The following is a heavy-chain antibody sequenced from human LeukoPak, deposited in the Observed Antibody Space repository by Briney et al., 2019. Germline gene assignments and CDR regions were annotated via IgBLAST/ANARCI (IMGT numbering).Heavy chain of an antibody. V-gene: IGHV3-69-1*01. D-gene: IGHD3-22*01. CDR3: ARDFEERGYYLADFDY. CDR1: GFTFSSYY. CDR2: ISNTNDI. Sequence: GGSLRLSCAASGFTFSSYYMKWVRQAPGKGLEWVSYISNTNDIYYADSVQGRFIISRDNAKNSLYLKMNSLRADNTATYFCARDFEERGYYLADFDYWGQGTLVTVSS. J-gene: IGHJ4*02.